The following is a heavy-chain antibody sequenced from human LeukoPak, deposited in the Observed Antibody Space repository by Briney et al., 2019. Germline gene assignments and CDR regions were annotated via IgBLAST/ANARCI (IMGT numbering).Heavy chain of an antibody. J-gene: IGHJ4*02. V-gene: IGHV3-7*01. CDR1: GFTFSSYW. Sequence: GGSLRLSCAASGFTFSSYWMSWVRQAPGKGREWVANIKQDGSEKYYVDSVKGRFTISRDNAKNSLYLQMNSLRAEDTAVYYCARPYSSGWDPIDYWGQGTLVTVSA. D-gene: IGHD6-19*01. CDR3: ARPYSSGWDPIDY. CDR2: IKQDGSEK.